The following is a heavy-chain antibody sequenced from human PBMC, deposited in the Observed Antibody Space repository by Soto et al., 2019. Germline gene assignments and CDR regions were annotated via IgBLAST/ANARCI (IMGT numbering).Heavy chain of an antibody. CDR1: GGSISSSSYY. D-gene: IGHD2-15*01. CDR3: ASLNYACSGGSCYLEKYGMDV. Sequence: SETLSLTCTVSGGSISSSSYYWGWIRQPPGKGLEWIGSIYYSGSTYYNPSLKSRVTISVDTSKNQFSLKLSSVTAADTAVYYCASLNYACSGGSCYLEKYGMDVWGQGTTVTVSS. V-gene: IGHV4-39*01. J-gene: IGHJ6*02. CDR2: IYYSGST.